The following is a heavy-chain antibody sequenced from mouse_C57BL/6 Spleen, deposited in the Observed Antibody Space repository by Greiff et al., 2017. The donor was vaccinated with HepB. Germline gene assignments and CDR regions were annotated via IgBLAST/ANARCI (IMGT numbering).Heavy chain of an antibody. CDR1: GYTFTSYW. CDR2: IDPSDSYT. J-gene: IGHJ2*01. Sequence: VQLQQPGAELVRPGTSVKLSCKASGYTFTSYWMHWVKQRPGQGLEWIGVIDPSDSYTNYNQKFKGKATLTVDTSSSTAYMQLSSLTSEDSAVYYCAREGVFDYWGQGTTLTVSS. V-gene: IGHV1-59*01. CDR3: AREGVFDY.